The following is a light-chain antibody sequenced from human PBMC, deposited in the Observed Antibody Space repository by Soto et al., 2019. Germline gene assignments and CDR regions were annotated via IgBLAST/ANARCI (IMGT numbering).Light chain of an antibody. Sequence: ETVMTQSPATLSVSPGEGATISCRASQSVSSNLAWYQQRPGHTPRLLVYGASIRATGMSARFSGSGSGTEFTLTISSLQSEGFSLYYWQQYNDLPINFGGGTKVEIK. J-gene: IGKJ4*01. CDR2: GAS. CDR1: QSVSSN. V-gene: IGKV3-15*01. CDR3: QQYNDLPIN.